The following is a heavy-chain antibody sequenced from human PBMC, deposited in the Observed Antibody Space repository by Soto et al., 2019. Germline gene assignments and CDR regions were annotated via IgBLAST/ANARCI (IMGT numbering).Heavy chain of an antibody. V-gene: IGHV4-39*01. D-gene: IGHD3-9*01. CDR1: GGSISSSSYY. Sequence: SETLSLTCTVSGGSISSSSYYWGWIRQPPGKGLEWIGSIYYSGSTYYNPSLKSRVTISVDTSKNQFSLKLSSVTAADTAVYYCARIDTTTIWKNDFWGQGTLVTVSS. CDR2: IYYSGST. J-gene: IGHJ4*02. CDR3: ARIDTTTIWKNDF.